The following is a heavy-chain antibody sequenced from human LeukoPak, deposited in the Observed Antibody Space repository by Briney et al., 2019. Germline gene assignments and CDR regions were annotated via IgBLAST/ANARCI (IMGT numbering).Heavy chain of an antibody. Sequence: GGSLRLSCAAXGXXXSXAXXXXVXXXXXXXLXXVXRIKSKTDGXTXDXAAPVKGRFPISRDDSKNTLYLQMNSLKTEDTAXYYCTXDGGXLRYFDWAFXYWGQGTLVTVSS. D-gene: IGHD3-9*01. CDR1: GXXXSXAX. CDR2: IKSKTDGXTX. CDR3: TXDGGXLRYFDWAFXY. J-gene: IGHJ4*02. V-gene: IGHV3-15*01.